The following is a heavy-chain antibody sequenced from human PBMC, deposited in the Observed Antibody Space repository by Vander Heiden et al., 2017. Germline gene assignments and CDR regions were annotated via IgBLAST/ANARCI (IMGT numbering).Heavy chain of an antibody. Sequence: QVQLVQSGAEVKKPGASVKVSRKASGFTFTSHYMHWVRQAPGQGLEWIGIVNPSGGRSSYAQKFQGRVTVTWDTSTSTVYMDLSSLISEDTAVYYCARDFNGDYFFDYWGQGTLVTVSS. D-gene: IGHD4-17*01. CDR3: ARDFNGDYFFDY. CDR2: VNPSGGRS. CDR1: GFTFTSHY. V-gene: IGHV1-46*01. J-gene: IGHJ4*02.